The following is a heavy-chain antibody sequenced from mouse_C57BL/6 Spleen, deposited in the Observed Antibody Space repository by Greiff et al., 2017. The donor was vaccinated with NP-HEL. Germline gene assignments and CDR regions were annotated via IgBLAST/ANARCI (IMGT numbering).Heavy chain of an antibody. D-gene: IGHD1-1*01. CDR2: IYPRSGNT. Sequence: VKLMESGAELARPGASVKLSCKASGYTFTSYGISWVKQRTGQGLEWIGEIYPRSGNTYYNEKFKGKATLTADKSSSTAYMELRSLTSEDSAVYFCAYYGSNYAMDYWGQGTSVTVSS. CDR1: GYTFTSYG. V-gene: IGHV1-81*01. CDR3: AYYGSNYAMDY. J-gene: IGHJ4*01.